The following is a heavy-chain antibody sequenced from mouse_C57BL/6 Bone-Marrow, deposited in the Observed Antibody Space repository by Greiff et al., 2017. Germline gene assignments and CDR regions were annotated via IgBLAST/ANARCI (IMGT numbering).Heavy chain of an antibody. J-gene: IGHJ2*01. D-gene: IGHD4-1*01. V-gene: IGHV1-55*01. CDR1: GYTFTSYW. CDR3: ARSGPLGRSFDY. Sequence: QVQLQQSGADLVKPGASVKMSCKASGYTFTSYWITWVKQRPGQGLEWIGDIYPTSGRTNYNEKFKSKAILTVDTSSNTAYMQLSSLTSEDSAVFYCARSGPLGRSFDYWGQGTPLTVSS. CDR2: IYPTSGRT.